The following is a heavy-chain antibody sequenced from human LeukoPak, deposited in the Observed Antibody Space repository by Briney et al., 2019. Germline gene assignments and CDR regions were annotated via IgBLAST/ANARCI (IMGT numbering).Heavy chain of an antibody. CDR3: ARDKYAYRDAFDI. Sequence: PSETLSPTCTVSGGSISSYYWSWIRQPPGKGLEWIGYIYYSGSTNYNPSLKSRVTISVDTSKNQFSLKLSSVTAADTAVYYCARDKYAYRDAFDIWGQGTMVTVSS. V-gene: IGHV4-59*01. CDR2: IYYSGST. J-gene: IGHJ3*02. CDR1: GGSISSYY. D-gene: IGHD2-2*01.